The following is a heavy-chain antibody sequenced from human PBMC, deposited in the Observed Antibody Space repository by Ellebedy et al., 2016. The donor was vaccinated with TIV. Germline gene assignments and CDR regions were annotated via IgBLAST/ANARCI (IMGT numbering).Heavy chain of an antibody. V-gene: IGHV1-69*13. J-gene: IGHJ3*02. CDR1: GGTFSSYA. CDR3: ARSRITMIVVVIRDAFDI. Sequence: AASVKVSCKASGGTFSSYAISWVRQAPGQGLEWMGGIIPIFGTANYAQKFQGRVTITADESTSTAYMELSSLRSEDTAVYYCARSRITMIVVVIRDAFDIWGQGTMVTVSS. D-gene: IGHD3-22*01. CDR2: IIPIFGTA.